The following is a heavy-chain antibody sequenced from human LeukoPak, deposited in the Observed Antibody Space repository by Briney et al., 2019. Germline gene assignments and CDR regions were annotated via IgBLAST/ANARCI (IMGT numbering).Heavy chain of an antibody. CDR3: ASRSPRSSDAFDI. CDR1: EFTVSSNY. CDR2: IYSGGST. V-gene: IGHV3-66*01. J-gene: IGHJ3*02. Sequence: PGGSLRLSCAASEFTVSSNYMSWVRQAPGKGLEWVSVIYSGGSTYYVDSVKGRFTISRDNSKNTLYLQMNSLRAEDTAVYYCASRSPRSSDAFDIWGQGTMVTVSS. D-gene: IGHD2-15*01.